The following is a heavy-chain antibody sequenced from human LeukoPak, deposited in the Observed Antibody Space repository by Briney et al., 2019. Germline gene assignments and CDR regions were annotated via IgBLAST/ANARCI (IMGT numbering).Heavy chain of an antibody. V-gene: IGHV3-30*18. CDR1: GFTFSSYG. CDR3: AKDYDFWSGFTMNYLRGSSYFDY. D-gene: IGHD3-3*01. CDR2: ISYDGSNK. J-gene: IGHJ4*02. Sequence: PGGSLRLSCAASGFTFSSYGMHWVRQAPGKGLEWVAVISYDGSNKYYADSVKGRFTISRDNSKNTLYLQMNSLRAEDTAVYYCAKDYDFWSGFTMNYLRGSSYFDYWGQGTLVTVSS.